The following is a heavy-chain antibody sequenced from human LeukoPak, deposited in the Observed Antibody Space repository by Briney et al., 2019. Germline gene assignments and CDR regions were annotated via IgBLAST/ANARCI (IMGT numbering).Heavy chain of an antibody. J-gene: IGHJ1*01. D-gene: IGHD3-16*01. V-gene: IGHV3-64D*09. Sequence: GGSLRLSCSASGFTFSSYGMHWVRQAPGKGLDYVSAISSNGGSTYYADSVEGRFTISRDNSKNTLHLQMSSLRPEDTAVYYCARDTSGGAEYFQHWGQGTLVTVSS. CDR2: ISSNGGST. CDR3: ARDTSGGAEYFQH. CDR1: GFTFSSYG.